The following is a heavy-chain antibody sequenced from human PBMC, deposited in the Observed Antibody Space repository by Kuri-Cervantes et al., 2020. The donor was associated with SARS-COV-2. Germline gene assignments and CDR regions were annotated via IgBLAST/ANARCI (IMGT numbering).Heavy chain of an antibody. CDR2: ISXXSSTI. V-gene: IGHV3-48*01. CDR3: ARDLSXXLWAFDY. CDR1: GFTXSSYS. Sequence: GGSLRLXCAASGFTXSSYSMNWVRXAPXKGLEWXSYISXXSSTIYYADXVKGRXTISRDNAXNSLYLQMNSLRAEDTAXXYCARDLSXXLWAFDYWGQGTLVTVSS. D-gene: IGHD3-10*01. J-gene: IGHJ4*02.